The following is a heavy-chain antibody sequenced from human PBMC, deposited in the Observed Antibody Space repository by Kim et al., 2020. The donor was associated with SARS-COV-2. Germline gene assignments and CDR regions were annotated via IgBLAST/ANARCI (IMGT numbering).Heavy chain of an antibody. V-gene: IGHV4-34*01. J-gene: IGHJ4*02. Sequence: SETLSLTCAVYGGSFSGYYWSWIRQPPGKGLEWIGEINHSGSTNYNPSLKSRVTISVDTSKNQFSLKLSSVTAADTAVYYCARFAPTRLIDYWGQGTLVTVSS. CDR2: INHSGST. CDR1: GGSFSGYY. D-gene: IGHD3-16*01. CDR3: ARFAPTRLIDY.